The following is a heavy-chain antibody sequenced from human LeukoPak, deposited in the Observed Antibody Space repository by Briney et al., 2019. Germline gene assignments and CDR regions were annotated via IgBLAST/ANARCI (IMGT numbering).Heavy chain of an antibody. V-gene: IGHV5-51*01. D-gene: IGHD6-13*01. CDR1: GYSFTSYW. CDR3: ASQTAAGTYYYYGMDA. Sequence: GESLQISCQGSGYSFTSYWIGWVRQMPGKGLEWMGIIYPGDSDTRYSPSFQGQVTISADKSISTAYLQWSSLKASDTAMYYCASQTAAGTYYYYGMDAWGQGTTVTVSS. CDR2: IYPGDSDT. J-gene: IGHJ6*02.